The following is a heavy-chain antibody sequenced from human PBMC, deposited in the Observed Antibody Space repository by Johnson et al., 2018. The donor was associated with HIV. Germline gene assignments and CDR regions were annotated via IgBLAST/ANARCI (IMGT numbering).Heavy chain of an antibody. Sequence: VQLVESGGGVVRPGGSLRLSCAASGFTFDDYGMSWVRQAPGKGLEWVSGINWYGGSKGYGDSVKGRFTISRDKAKKSLYMQMNSLRAEDTALYYCARGVGGAGDDAFDIWGQGTMVTVSS. V-gene: IGHV3-20*04. CDR2: INWYGGSK. D-gene: IGHD6-19*01. CDR3: ARGVGGAGDDAFDI. CDR1: GFTFDDYG. J-gene: IGHJ3*02.